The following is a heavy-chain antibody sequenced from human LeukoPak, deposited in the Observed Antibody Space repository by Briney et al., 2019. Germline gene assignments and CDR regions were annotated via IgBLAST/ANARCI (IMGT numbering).Heavy chain of an antibody. D-gene: IGHD2-2*01. V-gene: IGHV5-10-1*01. CDR1: GYSFTSYW. CDR3: ARDSTTAAVFDY. J-gene: IGHJ4*02. Sequence: GESLKISCKGSGYSFTSYWISWVRQMPGKGLEWMGRIDPSDSYTNYSPSFQGHVTISADKSISTAYLQWGSLKASDTAMYYCARDSTTAAVFDYWGQGTLVTVSS. CDR2: IDPSDSYT.